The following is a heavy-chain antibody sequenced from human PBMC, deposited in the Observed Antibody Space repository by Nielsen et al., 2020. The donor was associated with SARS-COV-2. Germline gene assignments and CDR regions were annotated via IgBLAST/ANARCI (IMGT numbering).Heavy chain of an antibody. CDR3: ARRGSNSWYFDY. Sequence: SETLSLTCTVSGGSISSGGYYWSWIRQPPGKGLEWLGSIYYSGSTYYNPSLKSRVTISVDTSKNEFSLKLSSVTAADTAVYYCARRGSNSWYFDYWGQGTLVTVSS. V-gene: IGHV4-39*01. CDR2: IYYSGST. CDR1: GGSISSGGYY. D-gene: IGHD6-13*01. J-gene: IGHJ4*02.